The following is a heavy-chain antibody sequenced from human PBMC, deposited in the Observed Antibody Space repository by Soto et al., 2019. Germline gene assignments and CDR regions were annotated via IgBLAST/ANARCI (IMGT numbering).Heavy chain of an antibody. CDR2: IIPIFGTA. Sequence: GASVKVSCKASGGTFSSYAISWVRQAPGQGLEWMGGIIPIFGTANYAQKFQGRVTITADESTSTAYMELSSLRSEDTAVYYCAFVRDFWSGFSPYYYYGMDVWGQGTTVTVSS. J-gene: IGHJ6*02. V-gene: IGHV1-69*13. CDR1: GGTFSSYA. CDR3: AFVRDFWSGFSPYYYYGMDV. D-gene: IGHD3-3*01.